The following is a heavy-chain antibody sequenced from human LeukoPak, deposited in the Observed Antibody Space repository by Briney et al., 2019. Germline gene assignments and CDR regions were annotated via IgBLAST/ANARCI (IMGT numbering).Heavy chain of an antibody. J-gene: IGHJ4*02. Sequence: GGSLRLSCAASGFTFSSYWMSWVRQAPGKVLEWVATIRQDGSQKYYVDSVKGRFTISRDNAKNSLYLQMNSLRAEDTAVYYCATLGVRAVTQAHWGQGTLVTVSS. CDR2: IRQDGSQK. CDR3: ATLGVRAVTQAH. CDR1: GFTFSSYW. D-gene: IGHD4-17*01. V-gene: IGHV3-7*01.